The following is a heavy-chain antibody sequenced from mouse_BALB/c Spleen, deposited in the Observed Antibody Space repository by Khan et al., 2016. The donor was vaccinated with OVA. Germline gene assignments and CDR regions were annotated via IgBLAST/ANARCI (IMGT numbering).Heavy chain of an antibody. J-gene: IGHJ3*01. CDR3: ASSSYWSWIAS. CDR1: GFTFSSFG. CDR2: ISSGSYTI. V-gene: IGHV5-17*02. D-gene: IGHD1-1*01. Sequence: VKLVESGGGLVQPGGSRKLSCAASGFTFSSFGMHWIRQAPEKGLEWVAYISSGSYTIYYADTVMGRFTISRDNPTIPLLLQMTSLRSEDTAMYYCASSSYWSWIASWGQGTLVTVSA.